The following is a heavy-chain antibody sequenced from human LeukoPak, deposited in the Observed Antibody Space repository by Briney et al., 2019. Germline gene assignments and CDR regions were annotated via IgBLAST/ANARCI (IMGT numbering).Heavy chain of an antibody. J-gene: IGHJ6*04. CDR1: GGSVSSGSYY. CDR2: IYYSGST. CDR3: ARDRMMSMITFGGVIVHYGMDV. Sequence: SETLSLTCTVSGGSVSSGSYYWSWIRQPPGKGLEWIGYIYYSGSTNYNPSLKSRVTISVDTSKSQFSLKLSSVTAADTAVYYCARDRMMSMITFGGVIVHYGMDVWGKGTTVTVSS. D-gene: IGHD3-16*02. V-gene: IGHV4-61*01.